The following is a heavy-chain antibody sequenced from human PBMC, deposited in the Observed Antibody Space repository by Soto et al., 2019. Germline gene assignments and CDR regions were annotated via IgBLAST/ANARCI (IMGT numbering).Heavy chain of an antibody. V-gene: IGHV1-69*02. CDR1: GGTFSSYT. J-gene: IGHJ3*02. D-gene: IGHD3-10*01. CDR3: ATGRIPMIRGGLIAFDI. CDR2: IIPILGVA. Sequence: SVKVSCKASGGTFSSYTISWVRQAPGQGLEWMGRIIPILGVANYAQKFQGRVTMTEDTSTDTAYMELSSLRSEDTAVYYCATGRIPMIRGGLIAFDIWGQGTMVTVSS.